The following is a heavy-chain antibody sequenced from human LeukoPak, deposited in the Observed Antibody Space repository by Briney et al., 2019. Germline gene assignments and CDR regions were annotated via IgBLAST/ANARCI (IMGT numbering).Heavy chain of an antibody. V-gene: IGHV1-2*02. CDR1: GYTFAGYY. J-gene: IGHJ5*02. D-gene: IGHD2-15*01. Sequence: ASVKVSCKASGYTFAGYYMHWVRQAPGQGLEWMGWINPNSGGTNYAQKFQGRVTMTRDTSISTAYMELSRLRSDDTAVYYCARDPAYCSGGSCYGSNWFDPWGQGTLVTVSS. CDR3: ARDPAYCSGGSCYGSNWFDP. CDR2: INPNSGGT.